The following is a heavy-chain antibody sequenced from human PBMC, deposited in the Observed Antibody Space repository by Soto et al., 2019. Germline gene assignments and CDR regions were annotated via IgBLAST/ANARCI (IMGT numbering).Heavy chain of an antibody. CDR2: IIPIFGTA. J-gene: IGHJ4*02. Sequence: SLKFSCKASGGTFSSYAIIWVRQAPGQGLEWMGWIIPIFGTANYAQKFQGRVTISRDNSKNTLYLQMNSLRAEDTAVYYCAKDLTGYSSSWYSYWGQGTLVTVSS. V-gene: IGHV1-69*05. D-gene: IGHD6-13*01. CDR1: GGTFSSYA. CDR3: AKDLTGYSSSWYSY.